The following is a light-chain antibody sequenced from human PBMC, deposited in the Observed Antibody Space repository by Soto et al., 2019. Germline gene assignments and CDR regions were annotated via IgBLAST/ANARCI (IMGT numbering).Light chain of an antibody. V-gene: IGKV1-39*01. Sequence: DIQMTQSPSSLSASVGDRVTITCRARESISRHLNWYQQKPGKAPKLLIYPASSLQNGVPSRFSGSGSGTDFTLTISNLQPEDFATYYCQQSYSTLSLTFGQGARLEIK. CDR3: QQSYSTLSLT. CDR2: PAS. CDR1: ESISRH. J-gene: IGKJ5*01.